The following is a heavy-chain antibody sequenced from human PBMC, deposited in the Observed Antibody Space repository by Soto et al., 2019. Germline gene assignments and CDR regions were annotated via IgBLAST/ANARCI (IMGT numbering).Heavy chain of an antibody. J-gene: IGHJ4*02. Sequence: SETLSLTCTVSGGSISSGGYYWSWIRQHPGKGLEWIGYIYYSGSTYYNPSLKSRVTIPVDTSKNQFSLKLSSVTAADTAVYYCARGIGPIPSFDYWGQGTLVTVSS. V-gene: IGHV4-31*03. CDR2: IYYSGST. CDR3: ARGIGPIPSFDY. D-gene: IGHD2-15*01. CDR1: GGSISSGGYY.